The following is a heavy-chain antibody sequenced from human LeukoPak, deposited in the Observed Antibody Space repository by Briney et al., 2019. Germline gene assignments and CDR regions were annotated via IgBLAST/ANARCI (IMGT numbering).Heavy chain of an antibody. Sequence: GGSLRLSCAASGFTFGSYVMPWVRQAPGKGLEWVSDIGGSGGNTFYANSVKGRFTISRDNSKNTLYLQMNSLRAEDSALYYGAKGSGYYGRNAKYYFDYWGQGTRVTVSA. CDR3: AKGSGYYGRNAKYYFDY. CDR2: IGGSGGNT. V-gene: IGHV3-23*01. CDR1: GFTFGSYV. J-gene: IGHJ4*02. D-gene: IGHD2-15*01.